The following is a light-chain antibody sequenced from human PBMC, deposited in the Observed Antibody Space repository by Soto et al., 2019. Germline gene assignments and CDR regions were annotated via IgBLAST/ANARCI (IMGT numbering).Light chain of an antibody. V-gene: IGLV1-40*01. CDR3: QSYDSSLSASI. Sequence: QSVLTQPPSVSGAPGQRITISCTGSSSNIRAGYDVHWYQQLPGTAPKLLIYANPNRPSGVPGRFSGSKSGASASLAITGLQAEDEAVYYCQSYDSSLSASIFGGGTKLTVL. CDR2: ANP. J-gene: IGLJ2*01. CDR1: SSNIRAGYD.